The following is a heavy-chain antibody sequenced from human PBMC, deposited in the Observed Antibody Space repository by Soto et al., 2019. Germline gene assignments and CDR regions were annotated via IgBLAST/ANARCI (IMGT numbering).Heavy chain of an antibody. CDR2: IHYSGTT. Sequence: SETLSLTCTVSGTSISSYYWSWIRQPPGKGLEWIANIHYSGTTNYNPSLASRVTLSVDTSKNQFSLKMTSVSAADRAMYFCARYNSYAIDYWGRGTLVTVSS. J-gene: IGHJ4*02. D-gene: IGHD2-8*01. CDR3: ARYNSYAIDY. CDR1: GTSISSYY. V-gene: IGHV4-59*01.